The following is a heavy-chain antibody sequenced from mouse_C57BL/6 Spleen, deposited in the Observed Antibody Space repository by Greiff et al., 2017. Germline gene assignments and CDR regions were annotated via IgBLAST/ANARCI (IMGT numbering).Heavy chain of an antibody. J-gene: IGHJ3*01. CDR3: ARRGENDYDGFAY. D-gene: IGHD2-4*01. CDR1: GFSLTSYG. V-gene: IGHV2-2*01. Sequence: VMLVESGPGLVQPSQSLSITCTVSGFSLTSYGVHWVRQSPGKGLEWLGVIWSGGSTDYNAAFISRLSISKDNSKSQVFFKMNSLQADDTAIYYCARRGENDYDGFAYWGQGTLVTVSA. CDR2: IWSGGST.